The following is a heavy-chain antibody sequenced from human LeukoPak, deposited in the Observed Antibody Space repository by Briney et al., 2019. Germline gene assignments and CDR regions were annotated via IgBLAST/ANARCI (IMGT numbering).Heavy chain of an antibody. J-gene: IGHJ6*03. CDR3: ARGKGGSYGDYYYYMDV. V-gene: IGHV4-34*01. D-gene: IGHD1-26*01. CDR1: GGSFSGYY. Sequence: SSETLSLTCAIYGGSFSGYYWSWIRQPPGKGLEWIGEINHSGSTNHNPSLKSRVTISVDTSKNQFSLKLSSVTAADTAVYYCARGKGGSYGDYYYYMDVWGKGTTVTVSS. CDR2: INHSGST.